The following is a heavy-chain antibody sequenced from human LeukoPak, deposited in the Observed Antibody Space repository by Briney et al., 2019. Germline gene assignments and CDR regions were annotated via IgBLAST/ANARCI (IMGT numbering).Heavy chain of an antibody. J-gene: IGHJ4*02. Sequence: SETLSLTCTVSDGSISSSSYYWGWIRQPPGKGLEWIGTIYFDGNTFYNPSLKSRVTISVDMSKNQFSLNLRSVTAADAAIYYCAAENGNFWIGYHYFEDWGQGTLVSVSS. V-gene: IGHV4-39*01. CDR1: DGSISSSSYY. CDR3: AAENGNFWIGYHYFED. D-gene: IGHD3-3*01. CDR2: IYFDGNT.